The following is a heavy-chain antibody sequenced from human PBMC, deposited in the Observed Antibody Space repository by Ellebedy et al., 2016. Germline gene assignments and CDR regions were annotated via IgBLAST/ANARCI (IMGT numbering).Heavy chain of an antibody. CDR1: GYTLTELS. V-gene: IGHV1-24*01. Sequence: ASVKVSXKVSGYTLTELSMHWVRQAPGKGLEWMGGFDPEDGETIYAQKFQGRVTMTEDTSTDTAYMELSSLRSEDTAVYYCATGPSSGYFFDYWGQGTLVTVSS. D-gene: IGHD3-22*01. J-gene: IGHJ4*02. CDR2: FDPEDGET. CDR3: ATGPSSGYFFDY.